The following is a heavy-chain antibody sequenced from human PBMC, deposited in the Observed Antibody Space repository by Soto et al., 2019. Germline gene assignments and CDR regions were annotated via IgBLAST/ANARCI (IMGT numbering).Heavy chain of an antibody. CDR3: ARDLLYSSSSNFFYYYGMHG. Sequence: PGGSLRLSCAASGFTFSSYWMHWVRQAPGKGLVWVSRINSDGSSTSYADSVKGRFTISRDNAKNTLYLQMNSLRAEGTAVYYCARDLLYSSSSNFFYYYGMHGWSQWPTATVSS. D-gene: IGHD6-6*01. CDR1: GFTFSSYW. V-gene: IGHV3-74*01. J-gene: IGHJ6*02. CDR2: INSDGSST.